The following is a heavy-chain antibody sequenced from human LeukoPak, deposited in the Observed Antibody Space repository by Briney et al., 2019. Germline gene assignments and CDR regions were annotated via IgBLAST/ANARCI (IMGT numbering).Heavy chain of an antibody. CDR1: GDSISSHY. CDR3: ARGYGDRGDYYFYYLDV. Sequence: SETLSLTRTVSGDSISSHYWSWIRQPPGKGLEWIGYAYYSGSTNYNPSLKSRVTISVDTSNNQFSLKLSSVSAADTAVYYCARGYGDRGDYYFYYLDVWGKGTTVTVSS. D-gene: IGHD4-17*01. J-gene: IGHJ6*03. CDR2: AYYSGST. V-gene: IGHV4-59*11.